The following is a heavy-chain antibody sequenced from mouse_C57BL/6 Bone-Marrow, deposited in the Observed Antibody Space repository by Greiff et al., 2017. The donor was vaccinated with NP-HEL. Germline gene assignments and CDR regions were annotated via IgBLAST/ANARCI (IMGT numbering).Heavy chain of an antibody. CDR1: GFSLTSYG. J-gene: IGHJ4*01. CDR2: ILRGGST. V-gene: IGHV2-5*01. D-gene: IGHD1-1*01. Sequence: VQLQQSGPGLVQPSQSLSITCTVSGFSLTSYGVHWVRQSPGKGLEWLGVILRGGSTDYNAAFMSRLSITKDNSKSQVFFKMNSLQADDTAIYYCAKPSTVVARNYAMDYWGQGTSVTVSS. CDR3: AKPSTVVARNYAMDY.